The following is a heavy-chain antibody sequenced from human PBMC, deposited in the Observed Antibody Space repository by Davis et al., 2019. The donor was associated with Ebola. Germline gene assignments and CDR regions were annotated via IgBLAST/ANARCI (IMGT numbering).Heavy chain of an antibody. V-gene: IGHV3-30*02. J-gene: IGHJ4*02. CDR3: ARGNDQHLNF. CDR1: GFTFSSYG. D-gene: IGHD1-1*01. CDR2: IRYDGSNK. Sequence: PGGSLRLSCAASGFTFSSYGMHWVRQAPGKGLEWVAFIRYDGSNKYYGASVEGRFTISRDKSKNTVSLQMNSLRPEDTAMYYCARGNDQHLNFWGQGTLVTVSS.